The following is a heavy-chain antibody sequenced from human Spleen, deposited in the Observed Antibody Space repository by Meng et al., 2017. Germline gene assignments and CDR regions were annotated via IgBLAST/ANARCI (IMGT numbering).Heavy chain of an antibody. Sequence: SETLSLTCTVSGGSISSSSYYWGWIRQSPGKGLEWIGSIYYSGSAYFNPSLKSRVTISVDTSQNQFSLKLSSVTAADTAVYFCARVWETLYYFDYWGQGTLVTVSS. CDR1: GGSISSSSYY. D-gene: IGHD3-16*01. CDR2: IYYSGSA. CDR3: ARVWETLYYFDY. J-gene: IGHJ4*02. V-gene: IGHV4-39*07.